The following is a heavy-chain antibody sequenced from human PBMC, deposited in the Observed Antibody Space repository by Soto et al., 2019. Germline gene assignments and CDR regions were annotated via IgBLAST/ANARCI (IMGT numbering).Heavy chain of an antibody. CDR1: GGTFSSYA. D-gene: IGHD1-1*01. Sequence: ASVKVPCKASGGTFSSYAISWVRQAPGQGLEWMGGINPNSGGTNYAQKFQGWVTMTRDTSISTAYMELSRLRSDDTAVYYCARSYNWNDNWFDPWGQGTLVTVSS. V-gene: IGHV1-2*04. CDR3: ARSYNWNDNWFDP. CDR2: INPNSGGT. J-gene: IGHJ5*02.